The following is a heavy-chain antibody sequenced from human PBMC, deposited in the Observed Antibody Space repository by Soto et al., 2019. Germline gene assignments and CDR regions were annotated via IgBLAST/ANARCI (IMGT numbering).Heavy chain of an antibody. D-gene: IGHD3-9*01. CDR2: INAGNGNT. CDR1: GYTFTSYA. Sequence: ASVKVSCKASGYTFTSYAMHWVRQAPGQRLEWMGWINAGNGNTKYSQRFQGRVTITRDTSASTAYMELRSLRSDDTAMYYCARGGYYDIFGSRNYHYYGMNFWGPGTMVTV. V-gene: IGHV1-3*01. J-gene: IGHJ6*02. CDR3: ARGGYYDIFGSRNYHYYGMNF.